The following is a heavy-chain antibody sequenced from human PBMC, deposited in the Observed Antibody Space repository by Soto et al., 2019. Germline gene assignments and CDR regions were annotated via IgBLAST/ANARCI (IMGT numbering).Heavy chain of an antibody. Sequence: QLQESGSGLVKPSQTLSLTCSVSGGSISSGGFSWSWIRQPPGQGLEWIGYIYHSGSTSHNPSLKSRGNITVDRAKKQRSLRLRPVTAADTAIYDGVRDRGGGSGNDYKSQGRDGGGQGTTFTVSS. D-gene: IGHD3-10*01. CDR2: IYHSGST. CDR1: GGSISSGGFS. V-gene: IGHV4-30-2*01. CDR3: VRDRGGGSGNDYKSQGRDG. J-gene: IGHJ6*02.